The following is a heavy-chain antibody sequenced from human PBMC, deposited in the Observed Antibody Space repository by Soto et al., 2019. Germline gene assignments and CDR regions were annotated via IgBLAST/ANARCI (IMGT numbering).Heavy chain of an antibody. CDR2: INHSGST. Sequence: QVQLQQWGAGLLKPSETLSLTCAVYGGSFSGYYWSWIRQPPGKGLEWIGEINHSGSTNYNPSLKSRVTISVDTSKNQFSLKLSSVTAADTAVYYCARGRITGTTSVRFDRWGQGTLVTVSS. V-gene: IGHV4-34*01. CDR1: GGSFSGYY. D-gene: IGHD1-7*01. CDR3: ARGRITGTTSVRFDR. J-gene: IGHJ5*02.